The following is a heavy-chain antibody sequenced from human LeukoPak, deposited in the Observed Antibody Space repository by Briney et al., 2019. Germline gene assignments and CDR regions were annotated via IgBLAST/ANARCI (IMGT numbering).Heavy chain of an antibody. J-gene: IGHJ6*03. CDR3: AKDSDIDYYYYYYMDV. D-gene: IGHD2-15*01. CDR1: GFTFSSYS. CDR2: ISSSSSTI. Sequence: GGSLRLSCAASGFTFSSYSMNWVRQAPGKGLEWVSYISSSSSTIYYADSVKGRFTISRDNSKNTLYLQMNSLRAEDTAVYYCAKDSDIDYYYYYYMDVWGKGTTVTISS. V-gene: IGHV3-48*01.